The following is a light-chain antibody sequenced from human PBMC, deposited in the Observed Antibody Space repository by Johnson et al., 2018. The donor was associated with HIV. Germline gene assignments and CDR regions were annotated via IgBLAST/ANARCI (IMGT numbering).Light chain of an antibody. CDR2: ENN. J-gene: IGLJ1*01. Sequence: QSVLTQPPSVSAAPGQKVTISCSGSNSNIGNNYVSWYQQVPGTAPKLLIYENNKRPSGIPDRFSGSKSGTSATLGITGLQTGDEADYYCGTWDSSLSAHVFGTGTKVTVL. V-gene: IGLV1-51*02. CDR1: NSNIGNNY. CDR3: GTWDSSLSAHV.